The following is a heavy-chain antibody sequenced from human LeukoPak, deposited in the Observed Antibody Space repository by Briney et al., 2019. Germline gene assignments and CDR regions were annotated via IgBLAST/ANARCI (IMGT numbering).Heavy chain of an antibody. CDR3: ATREDYDILTGYTPTDY. D-gene: IGHD3-9*01. CDR2: IYYSGST. J-gene: IGHJ4*02. Sequence: SSETLSLTCTVSGGSISSSSYYWGWIRQPPGKGLEWIGSIYYSGSTYYNPSLKSRVTISVDTSKNQFSLKLSSVTAADTAVYYCATREDYDILTGYTPTDYWGQGTLVTDSS. V-gene: IGHV4-39*07. CDR1: GGSISSSSYY.